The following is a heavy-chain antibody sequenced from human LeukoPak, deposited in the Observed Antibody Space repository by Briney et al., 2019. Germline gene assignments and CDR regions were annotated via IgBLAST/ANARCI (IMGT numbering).Heavy chain of an antibody. CDR2: ISSSSSYI. J-gene: IGHJ4*02. Sequence: GGSLRLSCAASGFTFSSYSMTWVRQAPGGGLEWVSSISSSSSYIYYADSVKGRFTISRDNAKSSLYLQMNSLRAEDTAVYYCARAVSGSLSYYFDYWGQGTLVTVSS. CDR3: ARAVSGSLSYYFDY. CDR1: GFTFSSYS. D-gene: IGHD1-26*01. V-gene: IGHV3-21*01.